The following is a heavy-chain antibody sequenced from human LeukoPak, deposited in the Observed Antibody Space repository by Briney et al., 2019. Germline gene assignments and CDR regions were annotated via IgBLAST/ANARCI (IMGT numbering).Heavy chain of an antibody. V-gene: IGHV4-59*01. CDR2: IYYSGST. Sequence: PSETLSLTCNVSGGSISSNYWSWIRQPPGKGLEWIGYIYYSGSTNYNPSLKSRVTISVDTSKNQFSLKLSSVTAADTAVYYCARDRREYYYYYYMDVWGKGTTVTVSS. D-gene: IGHD1-26*01. CDR1: GGSISSNY. CDR3: ARDRREYYYYYYMDV. J-gene: IGHJ6*03.